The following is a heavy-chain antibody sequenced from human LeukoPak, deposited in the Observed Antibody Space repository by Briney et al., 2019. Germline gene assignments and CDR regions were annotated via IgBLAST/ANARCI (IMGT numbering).Heavy chain of an antibody. V-gene: IGHV3-64*01. D-gene: IGHD1-26*01. Sequence: GGSLRLSCAASGFIFSNYAMSWVRQAPGKGLEYVSAISSNGGSTYYANSVKGRFTISRDNSKNTLYLQMGSLRAEDMAVYYCARGELSGSYQFDYWGQGTLVTVSS. CDR2: ISSNGGST. CDR3: ARGELSGSYQFDY. CDR1: GFIFSNYA. J-gene: IGHJ4*02.